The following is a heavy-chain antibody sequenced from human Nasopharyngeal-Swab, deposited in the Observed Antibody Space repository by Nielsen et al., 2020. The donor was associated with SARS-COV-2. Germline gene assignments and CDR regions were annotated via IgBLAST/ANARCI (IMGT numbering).Heavy chain of an antibody. V-gene: IGHV3-23*01. Sequence: GESLKISCAASGFTFSSYAMSWVRQAPGKGLEWVSAISGSGGSTYYADSVKGRFTISRDNSKNTLYLQMNSLRAEDTAVHYCAKDRGIVVVIGFDYWGQGTLVTVSS. J-gene: IGHJ4*02. D-gene: IGHD3-22*01. CDR1: GFTFSSYA. CDR2: ISGSGGST. CDR3: AKDRGIVVVIGFDY.